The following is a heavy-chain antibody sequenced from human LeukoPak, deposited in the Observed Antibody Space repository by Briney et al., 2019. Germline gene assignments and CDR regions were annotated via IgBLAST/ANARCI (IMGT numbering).Heavy chain of an antibody. CDR1: GASINSYY. V-gene: IGHV4-59*01. Sequence: SETLSLTCTVSGASINSYYWSWIRQPPGKGLEWIGYIYYSGSTNYNPSLKSRVTISVDTSKNQFSLKLSSVTAADTAVYYCARWSLTRYPKDAFDIWGQGTMVTVSS. CDR3: ARWSLTRYPKDAFDI. CDR2: IYYSGST. D-gene: IGHD1-14*01. J-gene: IGHJ3*02.